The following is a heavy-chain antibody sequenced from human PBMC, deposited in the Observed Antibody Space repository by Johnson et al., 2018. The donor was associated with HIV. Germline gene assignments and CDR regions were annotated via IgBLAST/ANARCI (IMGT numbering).Heavy chain of an antibody. CDR2: ISYDGSNK. V-gene: IGHV3-30*03. J-gene: IGHJ3*02. D-gene: IGHD5-24*01. Sequence: QVQLVESGGGLVQPGGSLRLSCAASGFTFSSSWMSWVRQAPGKGLEWVAVISYDGSNKYFADFVTGRLTISRDNSKNTLYFQMNSLRAEDTAVYYCARACRDGYTCDAFEIWGQGTMVTVSS. CDR3: ARACRDGYTCDAFEI. CDR1: GFTFSSSW.